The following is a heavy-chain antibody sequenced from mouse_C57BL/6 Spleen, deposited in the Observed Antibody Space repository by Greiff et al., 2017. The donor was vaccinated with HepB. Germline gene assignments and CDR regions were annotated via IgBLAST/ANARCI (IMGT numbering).Heavy chain of an antibody. D-gene: IGHD1-2*01. CDR3: ARALTARNAMDY. V-gene: IGHV1-19*01. CDR1: GYTFTDYY. Sequence: VQLQQSGPVLVKPGASVKMSCKASGYTFTDYYMNWVKQSHGKSLEWIGVINPYNGGTSYNQKFKGKATLTVDKSSSTAYMELNSLTSEDSAVYYCARALTARNAMDYWGQGTPATVSS. J-gene: IGHJ4*01. CDR2: INPYNGGT.